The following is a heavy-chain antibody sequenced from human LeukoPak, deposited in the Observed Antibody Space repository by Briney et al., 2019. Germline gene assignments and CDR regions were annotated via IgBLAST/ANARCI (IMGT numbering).Heavy chain of an antibody. CDR1: GFTVDDDG. CDR3: ARVAWFGELFDY. J-gene: IGHJ4*02. CDR2: INWNGGSP. D-gene: IGHD3-10*01. V-gene: IGHV3-20*04. Sequence: GGSLRLSCAAAGFTVDDDGMSWVSHARGKGMEWVSGINWNGGSPGYADSLKGRFTISRHNATNSLYLQMNSLRAEHTALYYCARVAWFGELFDYWGQGTPVTVSS.